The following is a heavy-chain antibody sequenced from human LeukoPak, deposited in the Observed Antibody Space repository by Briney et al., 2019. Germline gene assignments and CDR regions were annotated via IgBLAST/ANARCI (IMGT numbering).Heavy chain of an antibody. D-gene: IGHD3-9*01. CDR2: IYTSGST. CDR1: GGSISSGSYY. V-gene: IGHV4-61*09. J-gene: IGHJ4*02. CDR3: ARGRRYFDWSY. Sequence: SETLSLTCTVSGGSISSGSYYWSWIRQPAGKGLEWIGHIYTSGSTNYNPSLKSRVTISVDTSKNQFSLKLSSVTAADTAVYYCARGRRYFDWSYWGQGTLVTVSS.